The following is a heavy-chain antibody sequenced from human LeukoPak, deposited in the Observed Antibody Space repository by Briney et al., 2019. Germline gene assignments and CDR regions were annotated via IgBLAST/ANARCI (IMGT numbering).Heavy chain of an antibody. V-gene: IGHV3-23*01. CDR3: ATGRRGGGSCFDY. CDR2: ISGSGGST. Sequence: GGSLRLSCAASGFTFSSYAMSWVGQAPGKGLEWVSAISGSGGSTYYADSVKGRFTISRDNSKNTLYLQMNSLRAEDTAVYYCATGRRGGGSCFDYWGQGTLVTVSS. CDR1: GFTFSSYA. D-gene: IGHD2-15*01. J-gene: IGHJ4*02.